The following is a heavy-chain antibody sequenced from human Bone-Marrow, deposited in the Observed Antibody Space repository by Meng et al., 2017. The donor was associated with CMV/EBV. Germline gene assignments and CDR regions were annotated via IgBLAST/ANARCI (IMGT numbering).Heavy chain of an antibody. CDR3: ATDIVVVPPHAFDI. D-gene: IGHD2-2*01. V-gene: IGHV3-11*04. CDR2: ISSSGSTI. Sequence: GGSLRLSCAASGFTFSDYYMSWIRQAPGKGLEWVSYISSSGSTIYYADSVKGRFTISRDYAKNSLYLQMNSLRAEDTAVYYCATDIVVVPPHAFDIWGQGTMVTVSS. J-gene: IGHJ3*02. CDR1: GFTFSDYY.